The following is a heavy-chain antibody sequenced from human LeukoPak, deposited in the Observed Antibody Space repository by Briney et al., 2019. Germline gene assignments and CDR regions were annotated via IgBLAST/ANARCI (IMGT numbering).Heavy chain of an antibody. Sequence: QAGGSLRLSCAASGFIFSAYSMNWVRQAPGKGLEWVSYISSSISTVYYADSVKGRFTISRDNSKNTLYLQMNSLRAEDTAVYYCAKDSNPAGYYYMDVWGKGTTVTVSS. CDR3: AKDSNPAGYYYMDV. J-gene: IGHJ6*03. V-gene: IGHV3-48*01. D-gene: IGHD1-14*01. CDR1: GFIFSAYS. CDR2: ISSSISTV.